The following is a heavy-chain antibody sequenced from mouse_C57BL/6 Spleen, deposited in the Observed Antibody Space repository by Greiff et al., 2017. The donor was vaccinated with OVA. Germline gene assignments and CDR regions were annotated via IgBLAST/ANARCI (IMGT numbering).Heavy chain of an antibody. CDR2: FYPGRGSI. V-gene: IGHV1-62-2*01. CDR1: GYTFTEYT. CDR3: ARHDYYGSSYWYFDV. D-gene: IGHD1-1*01. J-gene: IGHJ1*03. Sequence: VQLVESGAELVKPGASVKLSCKASGYTFTEYTIHWVKQRSGQGLEWIGWFYPGRGSIKYNEKFKDRATLTADKSSSTVYMALSGLTSENSAVYFCARHDYYGSSYWYFDVWGTGPTVTVSS.